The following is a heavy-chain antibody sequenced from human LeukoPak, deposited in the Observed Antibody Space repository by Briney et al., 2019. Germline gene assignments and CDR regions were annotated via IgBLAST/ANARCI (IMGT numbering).Heavy chain of an antibody. J-gene: IGHJ4*02. CDR2: INSGGTTT. Sequence: GGSLGLSCAACGFAFSTYTMNWARQAPGKGLEWVASINSGGTTTHYAFSVKGRFTISRDNAQNVVYLQMNGLRGDDAAVYYCLRGDSRDFWGQGTLVTVSS. D-gene: IGHD3-22*01. V-gene: IGHV3-21*06. CDR1: GFAFSTYT. CDR3: LRGDSRDF.